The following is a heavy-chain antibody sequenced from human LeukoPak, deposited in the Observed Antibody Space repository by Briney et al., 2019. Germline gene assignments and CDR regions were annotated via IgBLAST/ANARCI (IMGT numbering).Heavy chain of an antibody. CDR3: AKEQRGYSGYMVGSCFDP. CDR2: ISGSGGST. Sequence: PGGSLRLSCAASGFTFGSYSMTWVRQAPGKGLEWVSSISGSGGSTYYADSVKSRFTISRDNSKKTLYLQMNSLRAEDTALYYCAKEQRGYSGYMVGSCFDPWGQGTLVTVSS. CDR1: GFTFGSYS. V-gene: IGHV3-23*01. D-gene: IGHD5-12*01. J-gene: IGHJ5*02.